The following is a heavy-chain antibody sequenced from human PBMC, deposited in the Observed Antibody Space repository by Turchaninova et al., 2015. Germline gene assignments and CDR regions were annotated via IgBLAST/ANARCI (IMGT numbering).Heavy chain of an antibody. CDR1: GGPISSRSYD. Sequence: QVQLQESGPGLVKPSGTLSLTSTVSGGPISSRSYDWDWIRQPPGKGLEWIGSIYYSETYYNPSLKSRVTTSVDTSKNQFSRQLSSVTAADTAVYYCARGALDGHFDYWGQGTLVTVSS. D-gene: IGHD5-24*01. V-gene: IGHV4-39*07. CDR3: ARGALDGHFDY. CDR2: IYYSET. J-gene: IGHJ4*02.